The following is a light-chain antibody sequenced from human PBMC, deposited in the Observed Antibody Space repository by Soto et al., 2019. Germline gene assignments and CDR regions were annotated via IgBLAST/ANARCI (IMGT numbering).Light chain of an antibody. CDR2: GVT. CDR1: HNDIGTYDY. Sequence: QSALTQPTSVSGSPGQSITISCTGNHNDIGTYDYVSWYQQHPGIAPRLLIHGVTTRPSGISGRFSASKSGLTASLTISGLQPEDEADYYCSSFTSNRIYVFGPGTKATVL. J-gene: IGLJ1*01. CDR3: SSFTSNRIYV. V-gene: IGLV2-14*03.